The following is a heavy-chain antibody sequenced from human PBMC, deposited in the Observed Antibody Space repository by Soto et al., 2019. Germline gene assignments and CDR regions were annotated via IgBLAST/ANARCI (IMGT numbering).Heavy chain of an antibody. CDR1: GGTFSSYA. V-gene: IGHV1-69*13. J-gene: IGHJ4*02. Sequence: GASVKVSCKASGGTFSSYAISWVRQAPGQGLEWMEGIIPIFGTANYAQKFQGRVTITADESTSTAYMELSSLRSEDTAVYYCARKGRDDSRGPLNYWGQGTLVTVSS. CDR2: IIPIFGTA. D-gene: IGHD3-22*01. CDR3: ARKGRDDSRGPLNY.